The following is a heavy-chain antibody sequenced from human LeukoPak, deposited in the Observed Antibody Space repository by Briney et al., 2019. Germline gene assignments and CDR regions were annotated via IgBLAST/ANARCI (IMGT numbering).Heavy chain of an antibody. V-gene: IGHV3-11*01. CDR2: ISGSGSST. J-gene: IGHJ4*02. CDR3: AKDSGYDWAYFEY. D-gene: IGHD5-12*01. Sequence: PGGSLRLSCAASRFTFSDYYMSWIRQAPGKGLEWVSYISGSGSSTYYADSVKGRFTISRDNAKNSLHLQMNSLRAEDTAVYYCAKDSGYDWAYFEYWGQGTLVTVSS. CDR1: RFTFSDYY.